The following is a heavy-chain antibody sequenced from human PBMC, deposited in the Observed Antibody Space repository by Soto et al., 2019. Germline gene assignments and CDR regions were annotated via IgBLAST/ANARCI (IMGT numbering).Heavy chain of an antibody. D-gene: IGHD2-2*01. J-gene: IGHJ4*02. V-gene: IGHV3-33*01. Sequence: QVQLVESGGGVVQPGRSLRLSCAASGFTFSSYSMHWVRQAPGKGLEWVAVIWYDGSNKYYADSVKGRFTISRDNSTNTQYLQMNCLIAEYTDVYYCAAQLLLDYWGQGTLVTVSS. CDR2: IWYDGSNK. CDR3: AAQLLLDY. CDR1: GFTFSSYS.